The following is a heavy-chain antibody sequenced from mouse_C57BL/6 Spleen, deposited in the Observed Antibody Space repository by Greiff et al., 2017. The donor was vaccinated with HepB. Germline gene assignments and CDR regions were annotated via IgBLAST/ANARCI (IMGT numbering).Heavy chain of an antibody. V-gene: IGHV5-17*01. CDR2: ISSGSSTI. D-gene: IGHD2-2*01. Sequence: EVKLVESGGGLVKPGGSLKLSCAASGFTFSDYGMHWVRQAPEKGLEWVAYISSGSSTIYYADTVKGRFTISRDNAKNTLFLQMTSLRSEDTAMYYCARQYGYDYAMDYWGQGTSVTVSS. CDR3: ARQYGYDYAMDY. J-gene: IGHJ4*01. CDR1: GFTFSDYG.